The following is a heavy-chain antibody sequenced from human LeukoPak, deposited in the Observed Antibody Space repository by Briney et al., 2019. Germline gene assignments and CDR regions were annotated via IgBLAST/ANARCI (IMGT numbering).Heavy chain of an antibody. CDR3: ARLGYCSSTSCPRGVGYYYYYMDV. CDR2: IYHSGST. Sequence: PSETLSLTCTVSGGSISSGGYCWSWIRQPPGKGLEWIGYIYHSGSTYYNPSLKSRVTISVDRSKNQFSLKLSSVTAADTAVYYCARLGYCSSTSCPRGVGYYYYYMDVWGKGTTVTVSS. CDR1: GGSISSGGYC. V-gene: IGHV4-30-2*01. J-gene: IGHJ6*03. D-gene: IGHD2-2*01.